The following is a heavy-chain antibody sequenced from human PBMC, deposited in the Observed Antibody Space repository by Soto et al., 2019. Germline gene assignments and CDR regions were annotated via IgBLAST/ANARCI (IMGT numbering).Heavy chain of an antibody. Sequence: QVQRVQSGAEVKKPWTSVKVSCKASGGTFSRCASSWVRQAPGQGLEWMGGIIPIFGTGNYALKFQGRVTITADESTSTAYMELSSLRSEDTAVYYSAKDEHYFDYWGQGTLVTVSS. CDR3: AKDEHYFDY. V-gene: IGHV1-69*12. CDR2: IIPIFGTG. J-gene: IGHJ4*02. CDR1: GGTFSRCA.